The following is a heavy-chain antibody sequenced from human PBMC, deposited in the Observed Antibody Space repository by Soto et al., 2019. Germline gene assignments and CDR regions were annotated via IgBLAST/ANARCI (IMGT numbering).Heavy chain of an antibody. CDR3: ARLPYSSSWYYGMDV. CDR1: GYSFTSYW. CDR2: IYPGDSDT. J-gene: IGHJ6*02. D-gene: IGHD6-13*01. V-gene: IGHV5-51*01. Sequence: GESLKISCKGSGYSFTSYWIGWVRQMPGKGLEWMGIIYPGDSDTRYSPSFQGQVTISADKSISTAYLQWSSLKVSDTAMYYCARLPYSSSWYYGMDVWGQGTTVTVSS.